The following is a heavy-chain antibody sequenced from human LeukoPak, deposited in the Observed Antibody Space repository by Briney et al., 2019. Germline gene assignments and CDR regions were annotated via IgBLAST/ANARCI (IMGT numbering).Heavy chain of an antibody. CDR1: GFTFSSYS. CDR2: ISSSSYI. V-gene: IGHV3-21*01. D-gene: IGHD3-10*01. Sequence: GGSLRLSCAASGFTFSSYSMNWVRQAPGKGLEWVSSISSSSYIYYADSVKGRFTISRDNAKNSLYLQMNSLRAEDTAVYYCASRNYGSGSYLGYWGQGTLVTVSS. CDR3: ASRNYGSGSYLGY. J-gene: IGHJ4*02.